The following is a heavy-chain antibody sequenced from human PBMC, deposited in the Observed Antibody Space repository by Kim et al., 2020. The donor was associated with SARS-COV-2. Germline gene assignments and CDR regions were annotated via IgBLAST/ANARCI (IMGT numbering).Heavy chain of an antibody. Sequence: GGSLRLSCAASGFTFSSYGMHWVRQAPGKGLEWVAVISYDGSNKYYADSVKGRFTISRDNSKNTLYLQMNSLRAEDTAVYYCAREPEAAAGPRDAFDIWG. J-gene: IGHJ3*02. CDR1: GFTFSSYG. V-gene: IGHV3-33*05. CDR3: AREPEAAAGPRDAFDI. CDR2: ISYDGSNK. D-gene: IGHD6-13*01.